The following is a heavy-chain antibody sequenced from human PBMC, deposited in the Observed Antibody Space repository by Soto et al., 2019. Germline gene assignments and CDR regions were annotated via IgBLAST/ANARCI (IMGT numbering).Heavy chain of an antibody. CDR3: ATTGYYDSSGYLYF. Sequence: PGESLKISCKGSGYSFTSYYISWVRQMPGKGLEWMGRIDPADSSTNYSPSFQGHVTISADKSIRTAYLQWRSLKASDTAMSYCATTGYYDSSGYLYFWGQGTLVTVSS. CDR2: IDPADSST. D-gene: IGHD3-22*01. J-gene: IGHJ4*02. CDR1: GYSFTSYY. V-gene: IGHV5-10-1*01.